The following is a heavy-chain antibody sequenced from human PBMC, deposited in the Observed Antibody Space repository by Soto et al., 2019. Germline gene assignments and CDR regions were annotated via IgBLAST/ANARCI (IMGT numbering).Heavy chain of an antibody. CDR1: GGSISSYY. CDR2: IYYSGST. V-gene: IGHV4-59*08. D-gene: IGHD3-22*01. CDR3: ARHSFGYYDSSGYYRLGAFDI. Sequence: SSETLSLTCTVSGGSISSYYWSWIRQPPGKGLEWIGYIYYSGSTNYNPSLKSRVTISVDTSKNQFSLKLSSVTAADTAVYYCARHSFGYYDSSGYYRLGAFDIWGQGTMVTVSS. J-gene: IGHJ3*02.